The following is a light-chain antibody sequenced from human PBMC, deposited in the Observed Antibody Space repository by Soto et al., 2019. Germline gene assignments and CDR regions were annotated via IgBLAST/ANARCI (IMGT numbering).Light chain of an antibody. CDR2: DAS. V-gene: IGKV1-33*01. J-gene: IGKJ4*01. Sequence: DIQMTQSPSSLSASAGDRITITCQASQDIATFLNWYQQKPGKAPRLLIYDASTLKPGDTSRFSGSGSGTDFTFTISRLQPEDIATYYCQQYDDFPLAFGGGTKVDIK. CDR1: QDIATF. CDR3: QQYDDFPLA.